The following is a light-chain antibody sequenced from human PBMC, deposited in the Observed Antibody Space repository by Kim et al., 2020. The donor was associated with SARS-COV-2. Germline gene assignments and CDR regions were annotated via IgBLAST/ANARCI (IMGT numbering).Light chain of an antibody. CDR1: QSISNY. Sequence: ASVGDRVTISCRASQSISNYLNWYQQKEGKAPKLLIYAASSLQSGVPSRFSASGSGTDFTLTISSLQPEDFVTYYCQQSFYTPWTFGRGTKVDIK. CDR2: AAS. V-gene: IGKV1-39*01. CDR3: QQSFYTPWT. J-gene: IGKJ1*01.